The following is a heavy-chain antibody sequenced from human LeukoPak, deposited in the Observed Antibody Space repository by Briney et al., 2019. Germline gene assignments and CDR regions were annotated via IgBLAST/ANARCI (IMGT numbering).Heavy chain of an antibody. D-gene: IGHD5-24*01. J-gene: IGHJ4*02. CDR3: ARVPGRWLQYYFDY. V-gene: IGHV1-69*01. CDR2: IIPNFGTA. Sequence: GSSVKVSCKASGGTFSSYAISWVRQAPGQGLEWMGGIIPNFGTANYAQKFQGRVTITADESTSTAYMELSSLRSEDTAVYYCARVPGRWLQYYFDYWGQGTLVTVSS. CDR1: GGTFSSYA.